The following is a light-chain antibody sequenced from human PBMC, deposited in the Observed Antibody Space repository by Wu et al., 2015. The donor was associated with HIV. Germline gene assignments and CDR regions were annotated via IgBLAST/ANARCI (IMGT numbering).Light chain of an antibody. CDR3: QQYGSFPYT. CDR1: QSVSDY. Sequence: EIVLTQSPATLSLSPGERATLSCRASQSVSDYLAWYQQKPGQVPRTVILGASSRATDIPDRFSGSGSGTDFTLIISRLEPEDFGVYYCQQYGSFPYTFGQGSKVEIK. J-gene: IGKJ2*01. V-gene: IGKV3-20*01. CDR2: GAS.